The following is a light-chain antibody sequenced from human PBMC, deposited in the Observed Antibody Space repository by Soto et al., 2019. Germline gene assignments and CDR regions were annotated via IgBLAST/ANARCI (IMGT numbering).Light chain of an antibody. CDR3: QQYKTFLWT. V-gene: IGKV1-5*03. CDR1: ESINTW. J-gene: IGKJ1*01. CDR2: LAS. Sequence: DIQMTQSPSTLSASVGDRVTITCRASESINTWLAWYQQKPGKAPKILINLASNLESGVPSRFSGSGSRTEFTLTITSLQPDDFATYYCQQYKTFLWTFGQGTKVDLK.